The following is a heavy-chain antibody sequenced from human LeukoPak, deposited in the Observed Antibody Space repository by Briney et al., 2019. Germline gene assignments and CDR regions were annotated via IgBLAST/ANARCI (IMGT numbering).Heavy chain of an antibody. Sequence: SQTLSLTCAISGDSFSSNSAAWNWIRQSPSRGLEWLGRTYYRSKWYNDHAEFVKSRITINPDTSKNQFSLQLNSVTPEDTAVYYCARALSFVFHHWGQGTLVTVAS. CDR1: GDSFSSNSAA. CDR3: ARALSFVFHH. CDR2: TYYRSKWYN. V-gene: IGHV6-1*01. D-gene: IGHD1-26*01. J-gene: IGHJ1*01.